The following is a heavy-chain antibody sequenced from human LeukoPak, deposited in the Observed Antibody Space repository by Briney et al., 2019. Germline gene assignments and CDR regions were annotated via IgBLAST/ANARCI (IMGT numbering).Heavy chain of an antibody. CDR3: AKRGVVIRVILVGFHKEAYYFDS. CDR2: ISGSRGGT. Sequence: GGSLRLSCAVSGITLSNYGMSWVRQAPGKGLEWVAGISGSRGGTHYADSVKGRFTISRDNPKNTLHLQMNSLRAEDTAVYFCAKRGVVIRVILVGFHKEAYYFDSWGQGALVIVSS. V-gene: IGHV3-23*01. CDR1: GITLSNYG. J-gene: IGHJ4*02. D-gene: IGHD3-10*01.